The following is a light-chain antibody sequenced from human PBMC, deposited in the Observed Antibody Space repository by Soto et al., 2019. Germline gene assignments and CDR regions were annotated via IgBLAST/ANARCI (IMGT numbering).Light chain of an antibody. CDR3: QQYDSLPLS. CDR2: DAS. Sequence: DIQMTQSPASLSASVGDRVTITCQASQDISNYLNWYQQKPGEPPKLLINDASSLEAGVPSRFSGSGSGTDFAIIISSLQPEDIATYYCQQYDSLPLSFGPGTKVEVK. CDR1: QDISNY. J-gene: IGKJ3*01. V-gene: IGKV1-33*01.